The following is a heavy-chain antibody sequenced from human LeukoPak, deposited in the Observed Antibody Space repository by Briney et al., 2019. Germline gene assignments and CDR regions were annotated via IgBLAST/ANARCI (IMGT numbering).Heavy chain of an antibody. J-gene: IGHJ4*02. Sequence: ASVKVSCKASGYTFTMYYIHWVRQAPGQGLEWMGRIIPIFGTANYAQKFQGRVTITMDESTSTAYMELSSLRSEDTAVYYCARGYYSSGYYYQFDYWGQGTLVTVSS. CDR1: GYTFTMYY. V-gene: IGHV1-69*05. CDR2: IIPIFGTA. D-gene: IGHD3-22*01. CDR3: ARGYYSSGYYYQFDY.